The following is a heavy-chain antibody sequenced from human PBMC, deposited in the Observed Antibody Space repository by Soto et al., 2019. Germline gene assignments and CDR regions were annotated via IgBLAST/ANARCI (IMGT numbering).Heavy chain of an antibody. J-gene: IGHJ5*02. Sequence: PSETLSLTCAVSGASVRSYHWSWIRQAAGKGLEWIGRVQMSGNTNYNPSLKTRVTMSLDTSKNEVSLRMTSVTAADTAVYFCAKDRSTMRWFDPWGQGILVTVSS. D-gene: IGHD1-1*01. CDR2: VQMSGNT. CDR1: GASVRSYH. V-gene: IGHV4-4*07. CDR3: AKDRSTMRWFDP.